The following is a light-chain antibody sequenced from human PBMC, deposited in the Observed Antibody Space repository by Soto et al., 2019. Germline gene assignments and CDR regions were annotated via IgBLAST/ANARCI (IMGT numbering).Light chain of an antibody. V-gene: IGKV3D-15*01. CDR2: GAS. CDR1: QDVNIY. J-gene: IGKJ4*01. Sequence: EIVMTQSPATLSVSPGERATLSCRASQDVNIYLAWYQQKPGQAPRLLISGASTRATGIPARFSGSGSGTEFTLTISSRQPADVAVYYSQHYGTGPLTFGGGTNVEIK. CDR3: QHYGTGPLT.